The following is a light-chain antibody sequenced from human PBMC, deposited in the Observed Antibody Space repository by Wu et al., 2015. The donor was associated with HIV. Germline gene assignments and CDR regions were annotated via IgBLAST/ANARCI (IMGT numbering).Light chain of an antibody. CDR2: KAS. V-gene: IGKV1-5*03. CDR3: HQYNTNSDT. J-gene: IGKJ2*01. Sequence: DIQMTQSPSTLSASVGDRVTITCRASQSIGTWLAWYQQKPGKAPNLLIYKASNLQSGVPSRFSGSGSGTEFTLTISSLQPDDFATYYCHQYNTNSDTFGQGTKLEIK. CDR1: QSIGTW.